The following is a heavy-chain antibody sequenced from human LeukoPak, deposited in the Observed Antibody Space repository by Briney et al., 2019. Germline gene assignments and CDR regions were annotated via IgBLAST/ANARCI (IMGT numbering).Heavy chain of an antibody. J-gene: IGHJ4*02. CDR1: GFTFNSYA. V-gene: IGHV3-23*01. D-gene: IGHD3-10*01. CDR3: AKRGGYETMAAFDY. Sequence: GGSLRLSCAASGFTFNSYAMSWVRQAPGKGLEWVSAISPSGADTYYADSVKGRFTISRDNSKNTLYLQMSSLRAEDSAVYYCAKRGGYETMAAFDYWGQGTLVTVSS. CDR2: ISPSGADT.